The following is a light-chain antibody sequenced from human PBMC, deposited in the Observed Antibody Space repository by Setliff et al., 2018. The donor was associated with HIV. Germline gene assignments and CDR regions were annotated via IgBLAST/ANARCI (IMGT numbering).Light chain of an antibody. Sequence: QSALTQPASVSGSPGQSIAISCTGTSSDVGGYDYVSWFQQHPGKAPKLMIYDVSKRPSGVSNRFSGSKSDNTASPTISGLQAEDEADYFCSSYTSISTYVFGTGTKVTV. V-gene: IGLV2-14*01. CDR2: DVS. CDR3: SSYTSISTYV. CDR1: SSDVGGYDY. J-gene: IGLJ1*01.